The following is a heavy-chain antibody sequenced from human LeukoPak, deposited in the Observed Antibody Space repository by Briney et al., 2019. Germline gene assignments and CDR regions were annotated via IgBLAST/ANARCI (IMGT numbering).Heavy chain of an antibody. CDR2: IYYTET. CDR3: ATRKLGNDY. Sequence: SETLSLTCTVSGGSIRSTSYNWGWIRQPPGKGLEWIGYIYYTETSYNPSLKSRVTISADTSKNQFSLKLYSVTAADTAVYYCATRKLGNDYWGQGTLVTVSS. J-gene: IGHJ4*02. CDR1: GGSIRSTSYN. D-gene: IGHD7-27*01. V-gene: IGHV4-61*05.